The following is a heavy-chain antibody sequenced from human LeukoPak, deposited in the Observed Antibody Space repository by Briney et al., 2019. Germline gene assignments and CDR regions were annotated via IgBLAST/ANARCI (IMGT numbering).Heavy chain of an antibody. CDR2: INHSGST. D-gene: IGHD1-14*01. J-gene: IGHJ6*03. CDR1: GGSFSGYY. Sequence: SETLSLTCAVYGGSFSGYYWSWIRQPPGKGLEWIGEINHSGSTNYNPSLKSRVTMSVDTSKNQFSLKLSSVTAADTAVYYCARDRGYYYYMDVWGKGTTVTVSS. CDR3: ARDRGYYYYMDV. V-gene: IGHV4-34*01.